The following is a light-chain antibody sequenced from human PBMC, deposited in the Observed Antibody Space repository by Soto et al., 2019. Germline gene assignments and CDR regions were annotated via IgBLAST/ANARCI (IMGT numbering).Light chain of an antibody. CDR1: QSFSGTY. CDR2: GAS. V-gene: IGKV3-20*01. Sequence: IVLTQSPDTLSLSPGDRATLSCRASQSFSGTYLAWYQQKPGQAPRLLIYGASSRAAGIPDRFSGSGSGTDFTLTISGLEPEDFAVYYCQQFGSSPPYTFGRGTKLEIK. J-gene: IGKJ2*01. CDR3: QQFGSSPPYT.